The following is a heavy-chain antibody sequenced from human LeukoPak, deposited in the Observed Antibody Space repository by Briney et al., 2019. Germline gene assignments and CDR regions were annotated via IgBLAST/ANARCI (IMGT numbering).Heavy chain of an antibody. J-gene: IGHJ4*02. CDR2: ISWNSGSI. D-gene: IGHD6-19*01. CDR1: GYTFDDYA. CDR3: AKGQYSSGWYVFDY. Sequence: GGSLRLSCAASGYTFDDYAMHWVRQAPGKGLEWVSGISWNSGSIGYADSVKGRFTISRDNAKNSLYLQMNSLRAEDMALYYCAKGQYSSGWYVFDYWGQGTLVTVSS. V-gene: IGHV3-9*03.